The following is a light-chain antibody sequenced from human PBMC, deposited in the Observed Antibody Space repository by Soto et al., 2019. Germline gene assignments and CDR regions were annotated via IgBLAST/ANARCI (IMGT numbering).Light chain of an antibody. J-gene: IGKJ1*01. Sequence: IVLTRSPCTLYLSPGERATLSCRAGQSVSDRGVWYQQKSGQAPSLLIYAASTRAAGVPARFSGSGSGTEFTLTISSLQSEDFAVYFCQQYADWPKTFGQGTKV. CDR1: QSVSDR. V-gene: IGKV3-15*01. CDR2: AAS. CDR3: QQYADWPKT.